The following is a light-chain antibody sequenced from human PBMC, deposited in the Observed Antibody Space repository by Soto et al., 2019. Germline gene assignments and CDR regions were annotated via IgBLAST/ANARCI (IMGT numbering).Light chain of an antibody. CDR1: QSVSSSY. Sequence: EIVLTQSPGTLSLSPGDRATLSCRASQSVSSSYLAWYQQKLGQAPRLLIYGASSRATGIPDRFSGSGSGTDFPLTISRLEPEDFAVYYCQQYDNSPLYIFGQGTKLEIK. CDR2: GAS. V-gene: IGKV3-20*01. J-gene: IGKJ2*01. CDR3: QQYDNSPLYI.